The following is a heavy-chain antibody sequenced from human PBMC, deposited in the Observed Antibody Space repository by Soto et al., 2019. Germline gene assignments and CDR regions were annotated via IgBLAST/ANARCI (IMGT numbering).Heavy chain of an antibody. CDR1: GYTFTSYG. V-gene: IGHV1-18*04. Sequence: ASVKVSCKASGYTFTSYGISWVRQAPGQGLEWMGWISTFHGNTNYAQKFQGSVTMTTDTSTSPAYMELRSLTSDDTAIYYCARDTYYTPGYPLDSWGQGTLVTVSS. J-gene: IGHJ4*02. CDR3: ARDTYYTPGYPLDS. D-gene: IGHD3-3*01. CDR2: ISTFHGNT.